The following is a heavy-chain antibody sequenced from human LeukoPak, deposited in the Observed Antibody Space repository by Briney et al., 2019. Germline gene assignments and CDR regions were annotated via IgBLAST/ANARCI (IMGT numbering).Heavy chain of an antibody. CDR2: ISGSGGST. CDR3: AKLGDSSGNSSPDY. V-gene: IGHV3-23*01. Sequence: PGGSLRLSCAASGFTFSSYAMSWVRQAPGKGLEWVSAISGSGGSTYYADSVKGRFTISRDNSKNTLYLQMNSLRAEDTAVYYCAKLGDSSGNSSPDYWGQGTLVTVSS. J-gene: IGHJ4*02. D-gene: IGHD3-22*01. CDR1: GFTFSSYA.